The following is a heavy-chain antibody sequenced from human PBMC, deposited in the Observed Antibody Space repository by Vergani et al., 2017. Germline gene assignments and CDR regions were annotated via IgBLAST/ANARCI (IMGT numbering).Heavy chain of an antibody. CDR1: GFSFNSYW. Sequence: DVHLAESGGGFFQPGGSLRLSCSASGFSFNSYWMHWVRQVPGKGLEWVSAISGSGGSTYYADSVKGRFTISRDNSKNTLYLQMNSLRAEDTAVYYCANLVGDYGYFDLWGRGTLVTVSS. V-gene: IGHV3-23*04. J-gene: IGHJ2*01. CDR2: ISGSGGST. D-gene: IGHD4-17*01. CDR3: ANLVGDYGYFDL.